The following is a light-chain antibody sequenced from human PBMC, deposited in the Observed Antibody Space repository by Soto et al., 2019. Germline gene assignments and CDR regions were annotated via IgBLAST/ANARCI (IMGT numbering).Light chain of an antibody. CDR1: SSDVGAYNY. Sequence: QSVLTQPASVSGSPGQSITISCAGTSSDVGAYNYVAWYQQHPGKAPKLIVYDVTNRPSGVSNRFSGSKSGNTASLTISGLQAEDEADYYCSPFTSRSTPFVFGTGTKVTVL. CDR2: DVT. V-gene: IGLV2-14*01. CDR3: SPFTSRSTPFV. J-gene: IGLJ1*01.